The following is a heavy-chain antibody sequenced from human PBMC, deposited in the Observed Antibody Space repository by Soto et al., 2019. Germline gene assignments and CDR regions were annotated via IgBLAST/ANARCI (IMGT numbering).Heavy chain of an antibody. J-gene: IGHJ6*03. Sequence: ASVKVSCKASGYTFTSYGISWVRQAPGQGLEWMGWISAYNGNTNYAQKLQGRVTMTTDTSTSTAYMELRSLRSDDTAVYYCARPYSSSGYYYYYYMDVWGKGTTVTVSS. CDR2: ISAYNGNT. CDR3: ARPYSSSGYYYYYYMDV. V-gene: IGHV1-18*01. D-gene: IGHD6-6*01. CDR1: GYTFTSYG.